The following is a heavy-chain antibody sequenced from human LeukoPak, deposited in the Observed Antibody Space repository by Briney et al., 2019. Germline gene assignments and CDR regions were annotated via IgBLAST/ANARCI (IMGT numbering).Heavy chain of an antibody. CDR3: ARDPSIAAADSYYFDY. V-gene: IGHV3-30*04. CDR2: ISYVARET. J-gene: IGHJ4*02. Sequence: PGSSLRLSCAASGFTFSSFAMHWVRQAPGKGLEWVAFISYVARETYYADSVKGRFTISRDNSKDMVYLQMNSLTTADTAVYYCARDPSIAAADSYYFDYWGQGTLVTVSS. D-gene: IGHD6-13*01. CDR1: GFTFSSFA.